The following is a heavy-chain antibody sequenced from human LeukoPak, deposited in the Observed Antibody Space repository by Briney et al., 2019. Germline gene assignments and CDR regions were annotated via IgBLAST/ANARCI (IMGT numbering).Heavy chain of an antibody. J-gene: IGHJ4*02. CDR2: IYHSGSS. CDR3: AREQWLGRFDY. V-gene: IGHV4-38-2*02. Sequence: SETLSLTCNVSGFSINSDYYWGWIRQPPGKGLEWIGSIYHSGSSYFNPSLKSRVIISVDTSQNQFSLKLSSVTAADTAVYYCAREQWLGRFDYWGQGTLVTVPS. D-gene: IGHD6-19*01. CDR1: GFSINSDYY.